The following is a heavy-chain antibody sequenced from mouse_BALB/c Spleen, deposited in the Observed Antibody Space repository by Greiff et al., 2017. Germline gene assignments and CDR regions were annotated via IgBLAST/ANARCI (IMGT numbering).Heavy chain of an antibody. CDR1: GFTFSSFG. V-gene: IGHV5-17*02. J-gene: IGHJ3*01. D-gene: IGHD2-4*01. CDR2: ISSGSSTI. Sequence: DVMLVESGGGLVQPGGSRKLSCAASGFTFSSFGMHWVRQAPEKGLEWVAYISSGSSTIYYADTVKGRFTISRDNPKNTLFLQMTSLRSEDTAMYYCAREYYDYDTRFAYWGQGTLVTVSA. CDR3: AREYYDYDTRFAY.